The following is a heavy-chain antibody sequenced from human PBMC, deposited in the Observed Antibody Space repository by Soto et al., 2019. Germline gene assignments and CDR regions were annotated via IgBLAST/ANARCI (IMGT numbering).Heavy chain of an antibody. Sequence: QVQLVQSGAEVKRPGSSIKVSCKASGGTFGNYAISWVRQAPGQGLEWMGKTIPIFGTANYEQKFQGRSTITADRSTSTANMELSSLRSEDTALYSCVRVAIRAIYGEDVWGQGTTVNVS. V-gene: IGHV1-69*06. J-gene: IGHJ6*02. CDR2: TIPIFGTA. CDR3: VRVAIRAIYGEDV. D-gene: IGHD3-10*01. CDR1: GGTFGNYA.